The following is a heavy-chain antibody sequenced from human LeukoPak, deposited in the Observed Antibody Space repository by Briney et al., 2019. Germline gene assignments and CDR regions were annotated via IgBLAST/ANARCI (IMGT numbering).Heavy chain of an antibody. CDR2: ISGSGGST. J-gene: IGHJ4*02. D-gene: IGHD6-13*01. CDR1: GFTFSSYA. V-gene: IGHV3-23*01. Sequence: PGGSLRLSCAASGFTFSSYAMSWVRQAPGKGLEWVSAISGSGGSTYYADSVKGRFTISRDNSKNTLYLQMNSLRAEDTAVYYCASLEGYHRSTDYWGQGTLVTVSS. CDR3: ASLEGYHRSTDY.